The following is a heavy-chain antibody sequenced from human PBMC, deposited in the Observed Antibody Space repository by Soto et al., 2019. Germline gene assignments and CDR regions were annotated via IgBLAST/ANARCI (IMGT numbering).Heavy chain of an antibody. J-gene: IGHJ5*02. CDR1: GFTISNYW. V-gene: IGHV3-74*01. Sequence: EVQLVESGGGLVQPGGSLSLSCAASGFTISNYWMHWVRQSPGKGLVWVAGIDSYGGYSRYAASVRGRFTISRDNGKNSLYLQMNTLRHEDTAVYYCARDRPHNWFDPWGQGALVTVST. CDR3: ARDRPHNWFDP. CDR2: IDSYGGYS.